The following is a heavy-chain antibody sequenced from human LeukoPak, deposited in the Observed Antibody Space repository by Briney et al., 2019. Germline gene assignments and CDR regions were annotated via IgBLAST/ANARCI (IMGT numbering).Heavy chain of an antibody. V-gene: IGHV3-23*01. J-gene: IGHJ6*02. D-gene: IGHD6-13*01. CDR2: ISGSGGST. Sequence: PGGSLRLSCAASGFTFSSYAMSWVRQAPGKGLEWVSAISGSGGSTYYADSVKGRFTISRDNSKNTLYLQMNSLRAEDAAVYYCAKVDLKSSSWYVPEPDYYGMDVWGQGTTVTVSS. CDR3: AKVDLKSSSWYVPEPDYYGMDV. CDR1: GFTFSSYA.